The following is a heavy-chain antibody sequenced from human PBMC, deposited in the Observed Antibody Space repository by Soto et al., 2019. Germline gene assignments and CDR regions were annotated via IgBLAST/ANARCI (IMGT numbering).Heavy chain of an antibody. CDR3: ARPSYPLWYYYGMDV. J-gene: IGHJ6*02. V-gene: IGHV1-2*02. Sequence: ASVKVSCKASGYTFTGYYMHWVRHAPGQGLEWMGWINPNSGGTNYAQKFQGRVTMTRDTSISTAYMELSRLRSDDTAVYYCARPSYPLWYYYGMDVWGQGTTVTVSS. CDR2: INPNSGGT. D-gene: IGHD2-21*01. CDR1: GYTFTGYY.